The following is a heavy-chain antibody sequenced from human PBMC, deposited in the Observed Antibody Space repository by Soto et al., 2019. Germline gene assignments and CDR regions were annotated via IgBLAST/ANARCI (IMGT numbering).Heavy chain of an antibody. CDR1: GYTFNDYY. Sequence: QVQLVQSGAEVKKPGASVKVSCKASGYTFNDYYIHWVRQAPGQGLEGMGWINPKSGGTNYAQKLQGRVTLTRDTSITTAYMEGSRLRTDDTAVYYCATLGAGAFDYWGQGSLVTVSS. D-gene: IGHD3-16*01. V-gene: IGHV1-2*02. CDR2: INPKSGGT. J-gene: IGHJ4*02. CDR3: ATLGAGAFDY.